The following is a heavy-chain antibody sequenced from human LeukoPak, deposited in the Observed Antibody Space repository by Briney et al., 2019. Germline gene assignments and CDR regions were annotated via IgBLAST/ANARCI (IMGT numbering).Heavy chain of an antibody. J-gene: IGHJ6*03. V-gene: IGHV1-46*01. Sequence: ASVKFSCKASGYTFTSYYMHCVRQAPGQGLEWMGIINPSCGSTSYAQKFQGRVTMTRDTSTSTVYMELSSLRSEDTAVYYCARDGDIVVVPAAMSYYYYMDVWGKGTTVTVSS. CDR2: INPSCGST. CDR3: ARDGDIVVVPAAMSYYYYMDV. CDR1: GYTFTSYY. D-gene: IGHD2-2*01.